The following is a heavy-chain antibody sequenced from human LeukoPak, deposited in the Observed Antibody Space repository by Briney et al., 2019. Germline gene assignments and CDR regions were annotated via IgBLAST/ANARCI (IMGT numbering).Heavy chain of an antibody. V-gene: IGHV3-23*01. CDR3: AKGGLLVASFDY. CDR1: GFTFSSYW. J-gene: IGHJ4*02. CDR2: ISGSGGST. Sequence: GGSLRLSCAASGFTFSSYWMHWVRQAPGQGLVWVSAISGSGGSTYYADSVKGRFTISRDNSRNTLYPQMNSLRAEDTAVYYCAKGGLLVASFDYWGQGTLVTVSS. D-gene: IGHD5-12*01.